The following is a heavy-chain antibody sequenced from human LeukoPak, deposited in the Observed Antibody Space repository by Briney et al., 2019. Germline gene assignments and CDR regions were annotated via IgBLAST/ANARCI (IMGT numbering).Heavy chain of an antibody. D-gene: IGHD3-3*01. V-gene: IGHV4-34*01. CDR1: GGSFSGYY. J-gene: IGHJ5*02. CDR2: INHSGST. CDR3: ARDVFLVWLFSWFDP. Sequence: SETLSLTCAVYGGSFSGYYWSWIRQPPGKGLEWIGEINHSGSTNYNPSLKSRVIISVDTSKNQFSLKLSSVTAADTAVYYCARDVFLVWLFSWFDPWGQGTLVTVSS.